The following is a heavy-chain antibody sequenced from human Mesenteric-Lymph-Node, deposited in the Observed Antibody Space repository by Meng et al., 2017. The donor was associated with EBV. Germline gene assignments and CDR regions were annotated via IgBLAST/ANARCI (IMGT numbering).Heavy chain of an antibody. Sequence: VQEAGPGLVKPSETLSLTCTVSGGSVTSGSYYWNWIRQPPGKRLEWIGYIHYSGSTNYNPSLRSQITISVDTSKNQLSLRVSHVTAADTAVYYCARGRRGVQYFDFWGQGALVTVSS. CDR3: ARGRRGVQYFDF. CDR2: IHYSGST. J-gene: IGHJ4*02. V-gene: IGHV4-61*01. D-gene: IGHD1-1*01. CDR1: GGSVTSGSYY.